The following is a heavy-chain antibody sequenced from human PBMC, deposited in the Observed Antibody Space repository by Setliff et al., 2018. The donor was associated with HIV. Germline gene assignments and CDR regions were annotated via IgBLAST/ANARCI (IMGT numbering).Heavy chain of an antibody. D-gene: IGHD1-26*01. CDR2: INHSGST. J-gene: IGHJ6*03. CDR3: ARGWELPFYYYYYYMDV. V-gene: IGHV4-34*01. CDR1: GGSFSNYY. Sequence: SETLSLTCTVYGGSFSNYYWNWIRQPPGKGLEWIGEINHSGSTNCNPSLKSRVTISVDTSKNQFSLNLSSVTAADTAVYFCARGWELPFYYYYYYMDVWGKGTTVTVSS.